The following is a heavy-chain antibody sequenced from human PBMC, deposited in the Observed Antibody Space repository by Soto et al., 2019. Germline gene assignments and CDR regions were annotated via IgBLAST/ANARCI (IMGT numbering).Heavy chain of an antibody. CDR2: ISPYNDNT. CDR3: SREGYYSGSGSFSPPRYYGMDV. V-gene: IGHV1-18*01. Sequence: ASVKVSCKASGYTFISYGISWVRQAPGQGLEWMGWISPYNDNTKYAQTLQGRVTLTKDTSTRTSYMELRTLRSDDTAVFYCSREGYYSGSGSFSPPRYYGMDVWGQGTTVTVSS. D-gene: IGHD3-10*01. CDR1: GYTFISYG. J-gene: IGHJ6*02.